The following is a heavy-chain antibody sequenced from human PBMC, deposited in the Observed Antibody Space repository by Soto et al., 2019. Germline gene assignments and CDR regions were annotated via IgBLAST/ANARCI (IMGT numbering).Heavy chain of an antibody. Sequence: EVKLVESGGGLVQPGGSLRLSCAASGFMFRIYEINWVRQAPGKGLEWVSYISSSGNNVKYADSVRGRFTISRDNAKNSLYLQMNSLRAEDTGVYYCARDLVINAFDIWGQGTMVTVSP. CDR3: ARDLVINAFDI. J-gene: IGHJ3*02. V-gene: IGHV3-48*03. CDR1: GFMFRIYE. CDR2: ISSSGNNV. D-gene: IGHD3-22*01.